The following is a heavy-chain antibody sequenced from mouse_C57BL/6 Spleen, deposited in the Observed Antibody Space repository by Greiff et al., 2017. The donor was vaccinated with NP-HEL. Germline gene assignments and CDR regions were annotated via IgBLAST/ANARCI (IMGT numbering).Heavy chain of an antibody. D-gene: IGHD2-4*01. J-gene: IGHJ4*01. CDR2: IDPSDSYT. V-gene: IGHV1-69*01. Sequence: VKLQQPGAELVMPGASVKLSCKASGYTFTSYWMHWVKQRPGQGLEWIGEIDPSDSYTNYNQKFKGKSTLTVDKSSSTAYMQLSSLTSEDSAVYYCARGGITRAMDYWGQGTSVTVSS. CDR1: GYTFTSYW. CDR3: ARGGITRAMDY.